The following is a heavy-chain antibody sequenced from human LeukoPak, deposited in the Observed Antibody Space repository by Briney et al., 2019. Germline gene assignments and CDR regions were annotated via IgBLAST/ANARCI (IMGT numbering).Heavy chain of an antibody. CDR3: ARDGHSGSYGFDY. CDR1: EFPMRDAW. Sequence: GGSLRLSCVVSEFPMRDAWMNWVRQAPGKGLEWVAVIWYDGSNKYYADSVKGRFTISRDNSKNTLYLQMNSLRAEDTAVYYCARDGHSGSYGFDYWGQGTLVTVSS. J-gene: IGHJ4*02. D-gene: IGHD1-26*01. CDR2: IWYDGSNK. V-gene: IGHV3-33*08.